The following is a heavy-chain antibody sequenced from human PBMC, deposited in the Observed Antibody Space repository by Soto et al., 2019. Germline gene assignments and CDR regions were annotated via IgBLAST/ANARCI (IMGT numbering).Heavy chain of an antibody. J-gene: IGHJ6*02. CDR1: GYTFTTHA. Sequence: ASVKVSCKASGYTFTTHAMHWVRQAPRQSLEWMGWINGGTGQTKHSQRFQGRVTITRDTSASTAYMGLSSLRSEDTAVYYCARGKGMEENYYYYGLDIWGQGTTVTVSS. CDR3: ARGKGMEENYYYYGLDI. CDR2: INGGTGQT. D-gene: IGHD1-1*01. V-gene: IGHV1-3*01.